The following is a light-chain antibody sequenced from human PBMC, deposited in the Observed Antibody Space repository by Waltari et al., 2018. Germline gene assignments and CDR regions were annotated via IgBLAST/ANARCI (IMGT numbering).Light chain of an antibody. CDR3: QQSYSTPQVT. CDR1: QSISSY. CDR2: AAS. Sequence: DIQMTQSPSSLSASVGDRVTITCRASQSISSYLNWYQQKPGKAPKLLIYAASSLQSGVPSRFSGSESGTDFTLTISSLQPEDFATYYCQQSYSTPQVTFGQGTKVEIK. J-gene: IGKJ1*01. V-gene: IGKV1-39*01.